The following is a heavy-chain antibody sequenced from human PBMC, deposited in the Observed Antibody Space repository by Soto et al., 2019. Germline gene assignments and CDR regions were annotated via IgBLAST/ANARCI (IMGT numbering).Heavy chain of an antibody. CDR3: ARGGLWFGELNYYYYGMDV. CDR1: GFTFSSYG. V-gene: IGHV3-33*01. D-gene: IGHD3-10*01. J-gene: IGHJ6*02. Sequence: GGSLRLSCAASGFTFSSYGMHWVRQAPGKGLEWVAVIWYDGSNKYYADSVKGRFTISRDNSKNTLYLKMNSLRAEDTAVYYCARGGLWFGELNYYYYGMDVWGQGTTVTVSS. CDR2: IWYDGSNK.